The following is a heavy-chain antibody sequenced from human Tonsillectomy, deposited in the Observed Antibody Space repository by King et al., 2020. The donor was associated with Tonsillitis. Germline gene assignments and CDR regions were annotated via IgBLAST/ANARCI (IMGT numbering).Heavy chain of an antibody. CDR3: ARESDYSNYFDY. CDR1: GFTFSSSE. CDR2: ISSSSSTI. D-gene: IGHD4-11*01. Sequence: QLVQSGGGLVQPGGSLRLSCAASGFTFSSSEMNWVRQAPGKGLEWVSYISSSSSTIYYADSVKGRFTISRDNAKNSRHLQMNSLRAEDTAVYYCARESDYSNYFDYWGQGTLVTVSS. J-gene: IGHJ4*02. V-gene: IGHV3-48*03.